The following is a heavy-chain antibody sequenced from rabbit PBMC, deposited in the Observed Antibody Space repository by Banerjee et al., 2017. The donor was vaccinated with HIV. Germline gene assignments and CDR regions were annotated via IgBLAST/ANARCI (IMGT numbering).Heavy chain of an antibody. CDR3: ARITYADDAGNGYKLTRLDL. CDR2: IKTGSGSA. Sequence: QEQLVESGGDLVKPEGSLAVTCTASGFTFSSYWMSWVRQAPGKGLECIGYIKTGSGSAYYASWAKGRFTISKTSSTTVTLQMTSLTAADTATYFCARITYADDAGNGYKLTRLDLWGPGTLVTVS. D-gene: IGHD8-1*01. CDR1: GFTFSSYW. J-gene: IGHJ3*01. V-gene: IGHV1S45*01.